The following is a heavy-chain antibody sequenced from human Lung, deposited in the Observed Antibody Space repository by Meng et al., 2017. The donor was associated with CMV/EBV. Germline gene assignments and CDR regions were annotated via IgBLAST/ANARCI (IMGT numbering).Heavy chain of an antibody. D-gene: IGHD3-22*01. J-gene: IGHJ4*02. CDR1: GFTFSSYW. V-gene: IGHV3-74*01. Sequence: SXAASGFTFSSYWMHWVRQAPGKGLVWVSRINSDGSSTSYADSVKGRFTISRDNAKNTLYLQMNSLRAEDTAVYYCARSYYYDSSGYYYPFGYWGQGTXVTVSS. CDR2: INSDGSST. CDR3: ARSYYYDSSGYYYPFGY.